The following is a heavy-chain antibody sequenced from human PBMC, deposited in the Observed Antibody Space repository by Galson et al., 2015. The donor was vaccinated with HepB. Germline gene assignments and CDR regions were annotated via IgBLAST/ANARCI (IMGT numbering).Heavy chain of an antibody. D-gene: IGHD3-16*01. V-gene: IGHV3-23*01. Sequence: SLRLSCAASGFTFSSYAMSWVRQAPGKGLEWVSAISGSGGSTYYADSVKGRFTISRDNSKNTLYLQMNSLRAEDTAVYYCAKYRGSGIQRGRHPSGRTPLRDPLDYWGQGTLVTVSS. CDR2: ISGSGGST. CDR3: AKYRGSGIQRGRHPSGRTPLRDPLDY. J-gene: IGHJ4*02. CDR1: GFTFSSYA.